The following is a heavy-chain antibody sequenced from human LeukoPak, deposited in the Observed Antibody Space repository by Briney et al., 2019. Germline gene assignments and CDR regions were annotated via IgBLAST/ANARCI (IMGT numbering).Heavy chain of an antibody. CDR2: ISSSSSTI. CDR3: ARWFTASFDY. Sequence: GGSLRLSCAASGFTFSNAWMSWVRQAPGKGLEWVSYISSSSSTIYYADSVKGRFTISRDNAKNSLYLQMNSLRDEDTAVYYCARWFTASFDYWGQGTLVTVSS. D-gene: IGHD3-10*01. CDR1: GFTFSNAW. J-gene: IGHJ4*02. V-gene: IGHV3-48*02.